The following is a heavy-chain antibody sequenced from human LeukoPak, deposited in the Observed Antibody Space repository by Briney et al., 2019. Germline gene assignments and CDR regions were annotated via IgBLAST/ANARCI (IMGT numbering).Heavy chain of an antibody. CDR3: ARVPGSSGYFLDY. V-gene: IGHV3-21*01. Sequence: GGSLRLSCAASGFTFSSYSMNWVRQAPGKGLEWVSSISSSSYIYYADSVKGRFTISRDNAKNSLYLQMNSLRAEDTAVYYCARVPGSSGYFLDYWGQGTLVTVSS. J-gene: IGHJ4*02. CDR1: GFTFSSYS. CDR2: ISSSSYI. D-gene: IGHD3-22*01.